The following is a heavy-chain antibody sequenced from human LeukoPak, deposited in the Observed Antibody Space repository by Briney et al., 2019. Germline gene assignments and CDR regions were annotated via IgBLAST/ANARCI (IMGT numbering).Heavy chain of an antibody. Sequence: SVKVSCKASGGTFSSYAISWVRQAPGQGLEWMGRIIPILGIANYAQKFQGRVTITADKSTSTAYMELSSLRSEDTAVYYCARVGVVGATELSYWGQGTLVTLSS. V-gene: IGHV1-69*04. J-gene: IGHJ4*02. CDR1: GGTFSSYA. D-gene: IGHD1-26*01. CDR2: IIPILGIA. CDR3: ARVGVVGATELSY.